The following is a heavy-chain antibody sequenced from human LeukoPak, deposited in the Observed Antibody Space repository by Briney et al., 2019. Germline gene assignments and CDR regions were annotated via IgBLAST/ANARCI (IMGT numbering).Heavy chain of an antibody. D-gene: IGHD7-27*01. J-gene: IGHJ4*02. CDR3: ARENWGRFDY. CDR1: GFSFSSLS. V-gene: IGHV3-7*01. CDR2: MKDDGSDI. Sequence: GGSLRLACAASGFSFSSLSMSWVGHAPGKRLEWVANMKDDGSDIYYVDSVQCRFTISRDNAKSSVYLQMNSLRGEDTAVYYCARENWGRFDYWGQGTLVTVSS.